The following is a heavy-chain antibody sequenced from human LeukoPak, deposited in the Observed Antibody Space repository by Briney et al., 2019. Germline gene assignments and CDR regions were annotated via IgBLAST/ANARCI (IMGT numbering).Heavy chain of an antibody. V-gene: IGHV3-74*01. CDR1: GNNW. Sequence: GGSLRLSCAASGNNWIHWFRKAPGKGLVWVSHINSDGSWTSYADSVKGRFTISKDNAKNTVYLQMNNLRAEDTAVYYCVSFYEAYWGRGTLVTVSS. CDR3: VSFYEAY. D-gene: IGHD2/OR15-2a*01. CDR2: INSDGSWT. J-gene: IGHJ4*02.